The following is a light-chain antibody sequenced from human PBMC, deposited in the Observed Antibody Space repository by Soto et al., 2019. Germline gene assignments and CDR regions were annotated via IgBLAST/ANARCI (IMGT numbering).Light chain of an antibody. J-gene: IGKJ3*01. CDR3: QQYGIV. Sequence: EIVLTQSPATLSLSPVERATLSCRASQSVSSYLAWYQQKPGQAPRLLIYGASSRATGIPDRFSGSGSGTHFTLTISRLEPEDFAVYYCQQYGIVFGPGTKVDIK. CDR1: QSVSSY. CDR2: GAS. V-gene: IGKV3-20*01.